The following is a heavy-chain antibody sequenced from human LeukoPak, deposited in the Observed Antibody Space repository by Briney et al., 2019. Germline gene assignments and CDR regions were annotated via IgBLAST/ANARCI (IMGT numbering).Heavy chain of an antibody. V-gene: IGHV4-34*01. J-gene: IGHJ4*02. CDR1: GGSFSGYY. CDR3: ARSGYSYPLDY. D-gene: IGHD5-18*01. CDR2: INHSGST. Sequence: SETLSLTCAVHGGSFSGYYWSWIRQPPGKGLEWIGEINHSGSTNYNPSLKSRVTISVDTSKNQFSLKLSSVTAADTAVYYCARSGYSYPLDYWGQGTLVTVSS.